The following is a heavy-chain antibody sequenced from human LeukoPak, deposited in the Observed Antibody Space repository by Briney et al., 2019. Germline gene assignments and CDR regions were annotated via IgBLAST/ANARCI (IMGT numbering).Heavy chain of an antibody. CDR3: ARGEYSSGWYRENWFDP. CDR1: GYTFTSYD. D-gene: IGHD6-19*01. CDR2: MNPNSGNT. J-gene: IGHJ5*02. Sequence: ASVKVSCKASGYTFTSYDINWVRQATGQGLEWMGWMNPNSGNTSYAQKFQGRVTMTRDMSTSTVYMELSSLRSEDTAVYYCARGEYSSGWYRENWFDPWGQGTLVTVSS. V-gene: IGHV1-8*01.